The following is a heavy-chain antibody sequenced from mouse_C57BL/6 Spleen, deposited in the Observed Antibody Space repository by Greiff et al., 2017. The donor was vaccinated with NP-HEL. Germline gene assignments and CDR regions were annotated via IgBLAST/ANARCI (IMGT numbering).Heavy chain of an antibody. CDR2: IYPRSGNT. CDR3: AREGMDGSSHYYAMDY. Sequence: VQLQQSGAELARPGASVKLSCKASGYTFTSYGISWVKQRTGQGLEWIGEIYPRSGNTYYNEKFKGKATLTADKSSSTAYMELRSLTSEDSAVYFCAREGMDGSSHYYAMDYWGQGTSVTVSS. CDR1: GYTFTSYG. D-gene: IGHD1-1*01. J-gene: IGHJ4*01. V-gene: IGHV1-81*01.